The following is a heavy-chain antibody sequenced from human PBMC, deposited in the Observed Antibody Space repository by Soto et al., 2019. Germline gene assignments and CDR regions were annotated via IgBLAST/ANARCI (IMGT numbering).Heavy chain of an antibody. CDR1: ACYFSGYY. CDR2: IYYSGST. V-gene: IGHV4-59*01. D-gene: IGHD3-22*01. Sequence: SESLSLTDSVSACYFSGYYWSWIRQPPGKGLEGIGYIYYSGSTNYNPSLKSRVTISVDTSKNQFSLKLSSVTAADTAVYYCARETYYYDSSGYSPYYFDYWGQGTLVTVSS. J-gene: IGHJ4*02. CDR3: ARETYYYDSSGYSPYYFDY.